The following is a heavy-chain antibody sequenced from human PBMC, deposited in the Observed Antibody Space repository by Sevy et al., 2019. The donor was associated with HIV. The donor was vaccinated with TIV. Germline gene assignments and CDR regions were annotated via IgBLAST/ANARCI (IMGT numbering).Heavy chain of an antibody. CDR1: GFTFGDYA. V-gene: IGHV3-49*04. CDR3: TRYCSSTSCYSRGDYGMDV. CDR2: IRSKAYGGTT. Sequence: GGSLRLSCTASGFTFGDYAMSWVRQAPGKGLEWVGFIRSKAYGGTTEYAASVKGRFTISRDDSKSIAYLQMNSLETEDTAVYYCTRYCSSTSCYSRGDYGMDVWGQGTTVTVSS. D-gene: IGHD2-2*02. J-gene: IGHJ6*02.